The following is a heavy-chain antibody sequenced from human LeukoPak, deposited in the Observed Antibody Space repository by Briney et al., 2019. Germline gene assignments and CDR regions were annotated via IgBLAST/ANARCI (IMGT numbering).Heavy chain of an antibody. Sequence: GVSLKISYKGSGYSFTSYWIGWVRPMPGKGLEWMGIIYPGDSDTRYSPSFQGQVTISADKSISTAYLQWSSLKASDTAMYYCARQGGTTSCCYTSWGQGTLVTVSS. D-gene: IGHD2-2*01. V-gene: IGHV5-51*01. CDR1: GYSFTSYW. CDR3: ARQGGTTSCCYTS. J-gene: IGHJ4*02. CDR2: IYPGDSDT.